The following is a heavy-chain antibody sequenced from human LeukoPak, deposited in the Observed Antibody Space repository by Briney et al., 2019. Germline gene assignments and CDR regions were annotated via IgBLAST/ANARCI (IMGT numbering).Heavy chain of an antibody. CDR2: IHYSGSN. CDR1: GGSVTSYY. V-gene: IGHV4-59*08. CDR3: ARHGTVSSGSYFDY. D-gene: IGHD1-26*01. J-gene: IGHJ4*02. Sequence: SDTLSLTCSVSGGSVTSYYWSWIRQPPGKGLEWIGHIHYSGSNNYNPSLKSRVTMFVDKSKNQISLRLSSVTAADTAVYYCARHGTVSSGSYFDYWGQGTQVTLS.